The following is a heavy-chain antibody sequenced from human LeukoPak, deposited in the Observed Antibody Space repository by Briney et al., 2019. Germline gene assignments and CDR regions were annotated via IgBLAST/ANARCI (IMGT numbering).Heavy chain of an antibody. CDR2: IYYSGNT. V-gene: IGHV4-39*01. Sequence: SETLSLTCTVSGGSISSSSYYWGWIRQPPGKGLEWVGGIYYSGNTYYSPSLSSRVTISVHTSKTQFSLKLSSVTAADTAVYYCARRYFYDSGGYYYYFDYWGQGTLVTVSS. J-gene: IGHJ4*02. D-gene: IGHD3-22*01. CDR1: GGSISSSSYY. CDR3: ARRYFYDSGGYYYYFDY.